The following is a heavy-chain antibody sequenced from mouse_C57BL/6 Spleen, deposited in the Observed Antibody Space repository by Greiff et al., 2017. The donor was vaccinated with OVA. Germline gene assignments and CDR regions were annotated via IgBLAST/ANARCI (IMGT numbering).Heavy chain of an antibody. V-gene: IGHV1-26*01. J-gene: IGHJ3*01. D-gene: IGHD2-3*01. CDR2: INPNNGGT. CDR1: GYTFTDYY. Sequence: EVQLQESGPELVKPGASVKISCKASGYTFTDYYMNWVKQSHGKSLEWIGDINPNNGGTSYNQKFKGKATLTVDKSSSTAYMELRSLTSEDSAVYYCASEDPGWLLRWFAYWGQGTLVTVSA. CDR3: ASEDPGWLLRWFAY.